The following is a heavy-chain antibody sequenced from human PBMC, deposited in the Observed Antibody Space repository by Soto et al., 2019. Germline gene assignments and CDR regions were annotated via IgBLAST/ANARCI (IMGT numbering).Heavy chain of an antibody. CDR3: ARLRYDSTYYYYGMDV. CDR2: ISSSSSYI. Sequence: PGGSLRLSCEASGFTFNNYAMNWVRQALGKGLEWVSSISSSSSYIYYADSVKGRFTISRDNAKNSLYLQMNSLRAEDTAVYYCARLRYDSTYYYYGMDVWGQGTTVTVSS. V-gene: IGHV3-21*01. CDR1: GFTFNNYA. J-gene: IGHJ6*02. D-gene: IGHD3-22*01.